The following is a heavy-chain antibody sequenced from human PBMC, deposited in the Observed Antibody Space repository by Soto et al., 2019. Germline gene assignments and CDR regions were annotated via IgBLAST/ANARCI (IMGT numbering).Heavy chain of an antibody. CDR1: GFTFTSSA. J-gene: IGHJ4*02. Sequence: SVKVSCKASGFTFTSSAMQWVRQARGQRLEWIGWIVVGSGNTNYAQKFQERVTITRDMSTSTAYMELSSLRSEDTAVYYCAADVLYDFWSGYYTGPPSWGQGTLVTVSS. V-gene: IGHV1-58*02. CDR3: AADVLYDFWSGYYTGPPS. D-gene: IGHD3-3*01. CDR2: IVVGSGNT.